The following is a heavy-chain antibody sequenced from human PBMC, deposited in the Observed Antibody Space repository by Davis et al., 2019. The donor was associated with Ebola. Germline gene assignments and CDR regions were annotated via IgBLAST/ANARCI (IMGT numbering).Heavy chain of an antibody. CDR2: INHCGST. CDR3: ARARVIVVVVAAFDY. J-gene: IGHJ4*02. CDR1: GGSFSGYY. V-gene: IGHV4-34*01. D-gene: IGHD2-15*01. Sequence: MPSETLSLTCAVYGGSFSGYYWSWIRQPPGKGLEWIGEINHCGSTNYNPSLKSRVTISVETSKNQFSLKLSSVTAADTAVYYCARARVIVVVVAAFDYWGQGTLVTVSS.